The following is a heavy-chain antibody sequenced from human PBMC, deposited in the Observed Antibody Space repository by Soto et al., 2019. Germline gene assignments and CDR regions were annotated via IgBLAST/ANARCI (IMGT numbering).Heavy chain of an antibody. D-gene: IGHD6-19*01. J-gene: IGHJ5*02. CDR2: INPNSGGT. CDR3: ARGGAGYSSHNWFDP. V-gene: IGHV1-2*04. Sequence: GASVKVSCKASGYTFTGYYMHWVRQAPGQGLEWMGWINPNSGGTNYAQKFQGWVTMTRDTSISTAYMELSRLRSDDTAVYYCARGGAGYSSHNWFDPWGQGTLVTVSS. CDR1: GYTFTGYY.